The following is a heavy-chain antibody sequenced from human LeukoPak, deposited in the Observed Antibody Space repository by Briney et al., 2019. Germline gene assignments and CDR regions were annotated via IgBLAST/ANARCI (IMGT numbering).Heavy chain of an antibody. Sequence: ASVKVSCKASGYTFTSYDINWVRQATGQGLEWMGWMNPNSGNTGYAQKLQGRVTMTRNTSISTAYMELSSLRSEDTAVDYCARQSLRIFGVVKHHWFDPWGQGTLVTVSS. D-gene: IGHD3-3*01. CDR1: GYTFTSYD. V-gene: IGHV1-8*01. CDR3: ARQSLRIFGVVKHHWFDP. J-gene: IGHJ5*02. CDR2: MNPNSGNT.